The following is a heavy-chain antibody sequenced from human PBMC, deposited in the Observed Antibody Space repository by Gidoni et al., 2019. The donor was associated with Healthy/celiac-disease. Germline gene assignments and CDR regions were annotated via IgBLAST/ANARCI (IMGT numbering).Heavy chain of an antibody. CDR2: IYSGGST. CDR1: GFTVSSNY. CDR3: ATHYDLSPYYYYMDV. D-gene: IGHD3-3*01. Sequence: EVQLVESGGGLIQPGGSLRLSCAASGFTVSSNYMSWVRQAPGKGLEWVSVIYSGGSTYYADSVKGRFTISRDNSKNTLYLQMNSLRAEDTAVYYCATHYDLSPYYYYMDVWGKGTTVTVSS. J-gene: IGHJ6*03. V-gene: IGHV3-53*01.